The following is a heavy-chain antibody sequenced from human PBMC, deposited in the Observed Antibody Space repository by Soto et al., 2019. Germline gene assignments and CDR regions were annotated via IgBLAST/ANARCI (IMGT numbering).Heavy chain of an antibody. V-gene: IGHV3-48*01. Sequence: PGGSLRLSCAASGFTFSSYSMNWVRQAPGKGLEWVSYISSSSSTIYYADSVKGRFTISRDNAKNSLYLQMNSLRAEDTAVYYCARDGGTTVTTVFRPYYYMDVWGKGTTVTVSS. D-gene: IGHD4-17*01. CDR1: GFTFSSYS. J-gene: IGHJ6*03. CDR2: ISSSSSTI. CDR3: ARDGGTTVTTVFRPYYYMDV.